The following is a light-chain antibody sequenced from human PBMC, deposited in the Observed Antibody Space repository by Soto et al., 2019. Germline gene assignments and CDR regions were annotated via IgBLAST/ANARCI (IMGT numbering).Light chain of an antibody. CDR1: QGISSW. CDR3: QQAYSFPHT. CDR2: AAS. Sequence: DLQMTQSPSSVSASVGDRVTITCRASQGISSWLAWYQQKPGKAPKLLIYAASSLQGGVSSRFSGGGAGTDFTLTLSILQPDDFATYYGQQAYSFPHTFGQGTKREIK. V-gene: IGKV1-12*01. J-gene: IGKJ2*01.